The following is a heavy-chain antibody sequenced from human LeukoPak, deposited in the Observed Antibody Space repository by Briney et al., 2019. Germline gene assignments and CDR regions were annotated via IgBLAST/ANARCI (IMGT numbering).Heavy chain of an antibody. J-gene: IGHJ4*02. CDR2: ISGSGTST. Sequence: PGGSLRLSCAASGFTFSNYVMTWVRQAPGKGLEWVSAISGSGTSTYYSDSVKGRFTISRDNSKHMLYLQMNSLRAEDTAVYYCTKGPRSIDYWGQGTLVTVSS. CDR1: GFTFSNYV. CDR3: TKGPRSIDY. V-gene: IGHV3-23*01. D-gene: IGHD4-17*01.